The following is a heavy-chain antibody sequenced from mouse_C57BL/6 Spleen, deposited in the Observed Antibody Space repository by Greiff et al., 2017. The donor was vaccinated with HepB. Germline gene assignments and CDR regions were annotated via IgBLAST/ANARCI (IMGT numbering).Heavy chain of an antibody. J-gene: IGHJ1*03. V-gene: IGHV10-3*01. Sequence: EVKVVESGGGLVQPKGSLKLSCAASGFTFNTYAMHWVRQAPGKGLEWVARIRSKSSNYATYYADSVKDRFTISRDDSQSMLYLQMNNLKTEDTAMYYCVRAPFYYGSSYWYFDVWGTGTTVTVSS. CDR1: GFTFNTYA. CDR3: VRAPFYYGSSYWYFDV. D-gene: IGHD1-1*01. CDR2: IRSKSSNYAT.